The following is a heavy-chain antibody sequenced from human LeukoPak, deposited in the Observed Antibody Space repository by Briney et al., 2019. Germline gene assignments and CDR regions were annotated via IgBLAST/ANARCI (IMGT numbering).Heavy chain of an antibody. V-gene: IGHV1-46*01. CDR3: ARSVVATKIPVRFDY. Sequence: VASVKVSCEASGYTFTNYYLHWVRQAPGQGLEWMGMINPGGGTTTYAQKFQGRVTMTRDTSTSTVYMELSALRSEDRAVFYCARSVVATKIPVRFDYWGQGTLVTVS. J-gene: IGHJ4*02. D-gene: IGHD1-26*01. CDR1: GYTFTNYY. CDR2: INPGGGTT.